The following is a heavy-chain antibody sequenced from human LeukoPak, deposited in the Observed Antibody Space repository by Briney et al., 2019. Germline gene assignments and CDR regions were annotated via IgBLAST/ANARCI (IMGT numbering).Heavy chain of an antibody. CDR1: GGSISSYY. Sequence: SETLSLTCTVSGGSISSYYWSWIRQPPGKGLEWIGYIYYSESTNYNPSLKSRVTISVDTSKNQFSLKLSSVTAADTAVYYCARGTGSYYYGSGSYWPSYYFDYWGQGTLVTVSS. CDR2: IYYSEST. J-gene: IGHJ4*02. V-gene: IGHV4-59*01. D-gene: IGHD3-10*01. CDR3: ARGTGSYYYGSGSYWPSYYFDY.